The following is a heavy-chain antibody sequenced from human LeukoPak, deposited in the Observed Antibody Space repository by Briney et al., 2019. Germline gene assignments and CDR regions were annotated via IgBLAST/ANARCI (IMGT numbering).Heavy chain of an antibody. CDR2: INHSGST. Sequence: SETLSLTCAVYGGSFSGYYWSWIRQPPGKGLEWIGEINHSGSTNYNPSLKSRVTISVDTSKNQFSLKLSSVTAADTAVYYCARRGAAGKESAAEKQWGQGTLVTVSS. V-gene: IGHV4-34*01. J-gene: IGHJ4*02. CDR3: ARRGAAGKESAAEKQ. D-gene: IGHD6-13*01. CDR1: GGSFSGYY.